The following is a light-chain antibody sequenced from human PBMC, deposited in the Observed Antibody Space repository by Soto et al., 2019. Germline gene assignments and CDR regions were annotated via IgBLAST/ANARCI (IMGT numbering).Light chain of an antibody. CDR3: QQYNNWPPT. CDR2: GAS. V-gene: IGKV3-15*01. CDR1: QSVSSN. J-gene: IGKJ1*01. Sequence: EKVMTQSPATLSVSPGERATLSCRASQSVSSNLAWYQQKPGQAPRLLISGASTRATGIPARFSGSGSGTEFTLTISSLQSEDFAVYYCQQYNNWPPTFGQGTKGEIK.